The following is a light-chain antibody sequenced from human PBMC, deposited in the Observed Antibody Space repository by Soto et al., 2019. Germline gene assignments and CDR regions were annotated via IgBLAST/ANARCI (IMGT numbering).Light chain of an antibody. J-gene: IGKJ2*01. Sequence: EIVLTQSPGTLSLSPGERATLSCRASQSVSSNYLTWYQQKPGQAPRLLIYGASSRATGIPDRFSGSGSGKDFTITINRLEPEDFAVYYCQQYGTSSMYTFGQGTKLEIK. CDR3: QQYGTSSMYT. CDR2: GAS. CDR1: QSVSSNY. V-gene: IGKV3-20*01.